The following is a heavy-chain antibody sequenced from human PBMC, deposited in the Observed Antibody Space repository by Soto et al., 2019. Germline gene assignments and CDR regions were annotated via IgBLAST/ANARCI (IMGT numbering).Heavy chain of an antibody. CDR1: GFTFTRYS. CDR3: ARESADLTSNFDY. J-gene: IGHJ4*02. V-gene: IGHV3-21*06. CDR2: ISSTTNYI. Sequence: EVQLVESGGGLVKPGGSLRLSCAASGFTFTRYSMNWVRQAPGKGLEWVSSISSTTNYIYYGDSMKGRFTISRDNAKNSLYLEMNRLSAAATALYYCARESADLTSNFDYWGQGTLVTVSS.